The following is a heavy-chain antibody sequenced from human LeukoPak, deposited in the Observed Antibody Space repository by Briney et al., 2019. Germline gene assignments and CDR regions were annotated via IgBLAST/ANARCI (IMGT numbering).Heavy chain of an antibody. CDR2: INHSGST. CDR1: GGSFSGYY. J-gene: IGHJ6*03. CDR3: AREPYGLYYYYYMDV. Sequence: SETLSLTCAVYGGSFSGYYWSWIRQPPGKGLEWIGEINHSGSTNYNPSLKSRVTISVDTSKNQFSLKLSSVTAADTAVYYCAREPYGLYYYYYMDVWGKGTTVTISS. D-gene: IGHD3-10*01. V-gene: IGHV4-34*01.